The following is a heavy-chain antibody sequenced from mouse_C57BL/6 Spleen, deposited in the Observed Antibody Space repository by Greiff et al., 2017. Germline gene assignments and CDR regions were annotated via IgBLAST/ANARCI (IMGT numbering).Heavy chain of an antibody. CDR3: ATYYGSSFAY. J-gene: IGHJ3*01. CDR2: IYPGDGAT. Sequence: VKLMESGPELVKPGASVKISCKASGYAFSSSWMNWVKQRPGKGLEWIGRIYPGDGATNYNGKFKGKATLTADKSSSTAYMQLSSLTSEDSAVYFCATYYGSSFAYWGQGTLVTVSA. D-gene: IGHD1-1*01. CDR1: GYAFSSSW. V-gene: IGHV1-82*01.